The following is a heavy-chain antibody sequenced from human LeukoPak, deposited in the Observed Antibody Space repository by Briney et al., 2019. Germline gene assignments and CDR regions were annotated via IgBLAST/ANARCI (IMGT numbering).Heavy chain of an antibody. V-gene: IGHV1-69*06. CDR3: ATLCCGSYYMDV. CDR1: GGTFSSYA. D-gene: IGHD2-15*01. Sequence: ASVKVSCKASGGTFSSYAISWVRQAPGQGLEWMGGIIPIFGTANYAQKFQGRVTITADKSTSTAYMELSSLRSEDTAVYYCATLCCGSYYMDVWGKGTTVTVSS. CDR2: IIPIFGTA. J-gene: IGHJ6*03.